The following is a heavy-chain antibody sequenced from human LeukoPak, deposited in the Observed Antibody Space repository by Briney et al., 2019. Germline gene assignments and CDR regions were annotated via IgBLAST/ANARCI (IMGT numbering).Heavy chain of an antibody. CDR1: GYTFTGYY. CDR3: ARAAYSSGWYLSDYYGMDV. D-gene: IGHD6-19*01. CDR2: INPNSGGT. V-gene: IGHV1-2*02. Sequence: VASVKVSCTASGYTFTGYYMHWVRQAPGQGLEWMGWINPNSGGTNYAQKFQGRVTMTRDTSISTAYMELSRLRSDDTAVYYCARAAYSSGWYLSDYYGMDVWGQGTTVTVSS. J-gene: IGHJ6*02.